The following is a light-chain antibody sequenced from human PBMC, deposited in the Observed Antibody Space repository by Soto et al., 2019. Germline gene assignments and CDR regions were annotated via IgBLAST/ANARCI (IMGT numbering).Light chain of an antibody. CDR1: QRVSGGF. CDR2: DTS. V-gene: IGKV3D-20*01. CDR3: QQDRSSAS. Sequence: DIVLTQSPATLSLSPGERATLYCGARQRVSGGFLAWYQQKPGLAPRLILYDTSFRPTGIPDRVCGSGSGTDVTRTFFGWGSEDCTVYSCQQDRSSASYGQGTKVEIK. J-gene: IGKJ1*01.